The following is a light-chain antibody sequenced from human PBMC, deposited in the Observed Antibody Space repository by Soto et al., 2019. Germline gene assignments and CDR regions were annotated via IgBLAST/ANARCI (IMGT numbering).Light chain of an antibody. Sequence: EIVMTQSPATLSVSPGERATLSCRASQSVSTNLAWYQQKHGQSPRLLIYGASTRATGITARFSGSGSATEFTLTISSLQSEDFAVYYCQQYTNWPPYTFGQGTNLEIK. J-gene: IGKJ2*01. CDR3: QQYTNWPPYT. CDR2: GAS. V-gene: IGKV3-15*01. CDR1: QSVSTN.